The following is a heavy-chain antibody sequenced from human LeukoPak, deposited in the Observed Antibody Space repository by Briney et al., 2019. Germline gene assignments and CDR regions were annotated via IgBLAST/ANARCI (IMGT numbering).Heavy chain of an antibody. J-gene: IGHJ4*02. CDR2: ISAYNGNT. D-gene: IGHD3-10*01. Sequence: ASVTVSCKASGYTFTSYGISWVRQAPGQGLEWMGWISAYNGNTNYAQKLQGRVTITRDTSASTAYMELSSLRSEDTAVNYCAREVWFGEYFDYWGQGTLVTVSS. V-gene: IGHV1-18*01. CDR1: GYTFTSYG. CDR3: AREVWFGEYFDY.